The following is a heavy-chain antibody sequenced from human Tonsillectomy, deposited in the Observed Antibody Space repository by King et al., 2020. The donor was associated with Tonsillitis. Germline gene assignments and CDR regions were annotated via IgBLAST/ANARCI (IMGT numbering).Heavy chain of an antibody. V-gene: IGHV3-11*01. J-gene: IGHJ6*03. Sequence: VQLVESGGGLVKSGGSRRLSCAASGFTFSDYYMGWIRQAPGKGMDRGSYNSGSGSTMFYGDSVKGRLTISRDSAKSSLYLQMNSLRAEDTAVYFCARLYYYGSGYYMDVWGKGTTVTVSS. CDR2: NSGSGSTM. CDR3: ARLYYYGSGYYMDV. D-gene: IGHD3-10*01. CDR1: GFTFSDYY.